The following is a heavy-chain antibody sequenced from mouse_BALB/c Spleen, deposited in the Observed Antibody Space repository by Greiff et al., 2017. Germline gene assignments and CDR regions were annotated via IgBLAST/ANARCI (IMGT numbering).Heavy chain of an antibody. CDR2: ISSGSSTI. Sequence: EVMLVESGGGLVQPGGSRKLSCAASGFTFSSFGMHWVRQAPEKGLEWVAYISSGSSTIYYADTVKGRFTISRDNPKNTLFLQMTSLRSEDTAMYYCARRGLGPYAMGYWGQGTSVTVSS. V-gene: IGHV5-17*02. D-gene: IGHD4-1*01. J-gene: IGHJ4*01. CDR1: GFTFSSFG. CDR3: ARRGLGPYAMGY.